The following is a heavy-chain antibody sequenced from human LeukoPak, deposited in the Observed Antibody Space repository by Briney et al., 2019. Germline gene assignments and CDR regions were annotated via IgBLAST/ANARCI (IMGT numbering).Heavy chain of an antibody. Sequence: PSETLSLTCAVYGGSFSGYYWSWIRQPPGKGLEWIGEINHSGSTNYNPSLKSRVTISVDTSKNQFSLKLSSVTAADTAVYYCARLYSSGWHRWFDPWGQGALVTVSS. V-gene: IGHV4-34*01. CDR2: INHSGST. CDR3: ARLYSSGWHRWFDP. D-gene: IGHD6-19*01. J-gene: IGHJ5*02. CDR1: GGSFSGYY.